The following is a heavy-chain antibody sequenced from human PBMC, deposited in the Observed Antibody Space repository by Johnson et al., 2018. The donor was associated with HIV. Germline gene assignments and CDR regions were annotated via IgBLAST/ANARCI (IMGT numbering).Heavy chain of an antibody. CDR1: GFTFSNFV. D-gene: IGHD2-21*02. J-gene: IGHJ3*01. V-gene: IGHV3-30-3*01. CDR2: ISYDGANK. CDR3: AKVGHCRGDCNFEVLEDLFDV. Sequence: QVQLVESGGGLVQPGRSLRLSCAASGFTFSNFVMHWVRQAPGKGLEWLTSISYDGANKYYADSVQGRFTISSDHSRNTLFLQMDSLKTEDTAVFYCAKVGHCRGDCNFEVLEDLFDVWGRGTMVTVSS.